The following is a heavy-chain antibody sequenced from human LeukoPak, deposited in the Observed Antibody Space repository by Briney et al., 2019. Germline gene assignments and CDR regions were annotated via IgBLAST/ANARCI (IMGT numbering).Heavy chain of an antibody. CDR1: GGSISSSSYY. D-gene: IGHD3-22*01. J-gene: IGHJ3*02. CDR2: IYYSGTT. V-gene: IGHV4-39*01. CDR3: AGPLPKYYYDSSGYYGTLIAFDI. Sequence: TPSETLSLTCTVSGGSISSSSYYWGWIRQPPGKGLEWIGSIYYSGTTYYNPSLKRRLTISVDTSKNQFSLKLSSVTAADTAVYYCAGPLPKYYYDSSGYYGTLIAFDIWGQGTMVTVSS.